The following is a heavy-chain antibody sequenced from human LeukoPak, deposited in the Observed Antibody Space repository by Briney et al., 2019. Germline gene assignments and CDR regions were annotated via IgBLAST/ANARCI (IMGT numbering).Heavy chain of an antibody. D-gene: IGHD3-22*01. CDR3: ARHASVIGQYFDL. CDR1: GGSITNTSYY. Sequence: SETLSLTCTVSGGSITNTSYYWGWIRQPPGKGLKWIGTIYYSGATYYNPSLRSRVTISVDTSKNQFSLKLSSVTAADTAVFYRARHASVIGQYFDLWGRGTLATVSS. V-gene: IGHV4-39*01. CDR2: IYYSGAT. J-gene: IGHJ2*01.